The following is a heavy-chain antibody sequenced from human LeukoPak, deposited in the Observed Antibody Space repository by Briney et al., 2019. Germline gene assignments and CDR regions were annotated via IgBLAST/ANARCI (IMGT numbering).Heavy chain of an antibody. J-gene: IGHJ4*02. V-gene: IGHV3-7*01. CDR2: IKQDASDK. CDR3: VRDPVDY. Sequence: GGSLRLSCAASGFTFTNYWMSWVRQAPGKGLEWVASIKQDASDKYYVDSVKGRFTISRDNAKNPLFLQMISLRAEDTALYYCVRDPVDYWGQGILVTVSS. CDR1: GFTFTNYW.